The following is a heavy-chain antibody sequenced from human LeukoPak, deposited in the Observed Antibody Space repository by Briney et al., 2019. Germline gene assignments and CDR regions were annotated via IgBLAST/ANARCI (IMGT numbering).Heavy chain of an antibody. CDR2: INPNSGGT. Sequence: ASVKVSCKASGYTFTGYYMHWMRQAPGQGLEWMGWINPNSGGTNYAQKFQGRVTMTRDTSISTAYMELSRLRSDDTAVYYCARDSAGWLQLGYYFDYWGQGTLVTVSS. CDR3: ARDSAGWLQLGYYFDY. D-gene: IGHD5-24*01. V-gene: IGHV1-2*02. J-gene: IGHJ4*02. CDR1: GYTFTGYY.